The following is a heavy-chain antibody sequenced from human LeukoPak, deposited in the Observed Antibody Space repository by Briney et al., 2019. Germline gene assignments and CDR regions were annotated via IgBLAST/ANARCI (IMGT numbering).Heavy chain of an antibody. CDR1: GFTFSSYA. Sequence: GGSLRLSCAASGFTFSSYAMHWVRQAPGKGLEWVAVISYDGSNKYYADSVKGRFTISRDNSKNTLYLQMNSLRAEDTAVYYCARDRGNALYRGYGGNQHVNWFDPWGQGTLVTVSS. CDR3: ARDRGNALYRGYGGNQHVNWFDP. V-gene: IGHV3-30*04. D-gene: IGHD4-23*01. CDR2: ISYDGSNK. J-gene: IGHJ5*02.